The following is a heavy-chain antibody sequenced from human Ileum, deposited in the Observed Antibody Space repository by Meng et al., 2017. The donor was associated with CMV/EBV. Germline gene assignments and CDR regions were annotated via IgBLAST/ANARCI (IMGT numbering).Heavy chain of an antibody. Sequence: GESLKISCAASGFTFSIYSMHWVRQAAGKGLEWVAVISPDGSEKYYADFVKGRFTLSRDNSKNTLFLDMNSLRPEDTAVYYCVTGANIAVRRPSDYWGRGTLVTVSS. CDR3: VTGANIAVRRPSDY. J-gene: IGHJ4*02. CDR1: GFTFSIYS. D-gene: IGHD6-6*01. CDR2: ISPDGSEK. V-gene: IGHV3-30-3*01.